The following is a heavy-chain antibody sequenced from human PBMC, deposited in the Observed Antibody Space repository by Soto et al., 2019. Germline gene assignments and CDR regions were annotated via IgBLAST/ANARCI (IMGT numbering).Heavy chain of an antibody. V-gene: IGHV1-18*01. CDR3: ARVQDSSGYYYGMNFDY. Sequence: ASVKVSCKASGYTFTSYGISWVRQAPGQGLEWMGWISAYNGNTNYAQKLQGRVTMTTDTSTSTAYMELRSLRSDDTAVYYCARVQDSSGYYYGMNFDYWGQGTLVTVSS. CDR1: GYTFTSYG. D-gene: IGHD3-22*01. CDR2: ISAYNGNT. J-gene: IGHJ4*02.